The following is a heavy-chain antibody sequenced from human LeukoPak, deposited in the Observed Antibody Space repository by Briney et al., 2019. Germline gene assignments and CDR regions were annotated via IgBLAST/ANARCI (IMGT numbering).Heavy chain of an antibody. CDR2: IIPIFGTA. J-gene: IGHJ5*02. V-gene: IGHV1-69*13. D-gene: IGHD2-2*01. Sequence: SVKVSCKASGGTFSSYAISWVRQAPGQGLEWMGGIIPIFGTANYAQKFQGRVTITADESTSTAYMELSSLRSEDTAVYYCARNGYCSSTSCYPEEYNWLDPWGQGTLVTVSS. CDR3: ARNGYCSSTSCYPEEYNWLDP. CDR1: GGTFSSYA.